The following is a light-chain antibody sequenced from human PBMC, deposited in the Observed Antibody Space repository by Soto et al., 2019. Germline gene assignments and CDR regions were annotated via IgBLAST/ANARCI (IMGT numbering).Light chain of an antibody. CDR1: SSDIGSYKF. J-gene: IGLJ2*01. CDR3: CSYAGSSIPVV. V-gene: IGLV2-23*02. Sequence: QSALTQPASVSGYPGQSITISCTGTSSDIGSYKFVSWYQHHPGKAPKLMIYEVSKRPSGLSDRFSGSKSGNTASLTISGLRAEDEADYYCCSYAGSSIPVVFGGGTKVTVL. CDR2: EVS.